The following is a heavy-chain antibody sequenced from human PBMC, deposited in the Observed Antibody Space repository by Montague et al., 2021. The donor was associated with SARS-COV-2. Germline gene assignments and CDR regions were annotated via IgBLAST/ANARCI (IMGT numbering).Heavy chain of an antibody. V-gene: IGHV4-39*01. J-gene: IGHJ5*02. CDR3: ARHPHRTVIGLGTYSHWFAP. CDR2: IHHSGST. Sequence: SETLSLTCTVSGDSMTSSGYQWGWIRQPPGKGLEWIGSIHHSGSTYYNPSLKSRVTISVETSKNHFSLRLSSVTAADAAVYYCARHPHRTVIGLGTYSHWFAPWGQGTLVAVSS. CDR1: GDSMTSSGYQ. D-gene: IGHD1-26*01.